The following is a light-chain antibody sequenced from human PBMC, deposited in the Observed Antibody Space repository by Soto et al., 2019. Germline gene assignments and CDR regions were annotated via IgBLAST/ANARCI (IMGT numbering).Light chain of an antibody. CDR3: ATWDDSLNGPNYV. V-gene: IGLV1-47*01. J-gene: IGLJ1*01. CDR2: RNN. Sequence: QSVLTQPPSASGTPGQGVTISCSGSTSNIGSNYVYWYQQLPGTAPKLLIYRNNQRPSGVPDRFSGSKSGTSASLAISGLRSDDEADYFCATWDDSLNGPNYVFGTGTKVTVL. CDR1: TSNIGSNY.